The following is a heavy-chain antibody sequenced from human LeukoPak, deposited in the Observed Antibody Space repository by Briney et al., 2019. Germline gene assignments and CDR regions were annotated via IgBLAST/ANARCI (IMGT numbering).Heavy chain of an antibody. V-gene: IGHV3-7*01. J-gene: IGHJ4*02. CDR2: ISPDETGK. Sequence: PGGSLRLSCVASGFTISSVWMSWVRQAPGKGLEWVANISPDETGKTYVDSVEGRFTISKDNAKNSVYLQMNSLTVEDTAVYYCARDSRWGQGTLVSVSS. CDR3: ARDSR. CDR1: GFTISSVW.